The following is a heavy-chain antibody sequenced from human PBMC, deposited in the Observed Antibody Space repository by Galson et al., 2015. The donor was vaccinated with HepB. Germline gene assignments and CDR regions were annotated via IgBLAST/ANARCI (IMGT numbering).Heavy chain of an antibody. J-gene: IGHJ5*02. CDR1: GGTFSSYA. V-gene: IGHV1-69*13. D-gene: IGHD2-15*01. CDR3: ARGYREYCSGGSCYGFDP. Sequence: SVKVSCKASGGTFSSYAISWVRQAPGQGLEWMGGFIPIFGTANYAQKFQGRVTITADESTSTAYMELSSLRSEDTAVYYCARGYREYCSGGSCYGFDPWGQGTLVTVSS. CDR2: FIPIFGTA.